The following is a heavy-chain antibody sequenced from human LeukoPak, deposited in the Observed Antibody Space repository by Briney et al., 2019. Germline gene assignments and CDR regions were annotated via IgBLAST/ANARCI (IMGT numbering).Heavy chain of an antibody. CDR2: IYHSGRT. CDR3: ARSGANRGYDGLGY. V-gene: IGHV4-38-2*02. D-gene: IGHD5-12*01. J-gene: IGHJ4*02. CDR1: GYSISSGYY. Sequence: RPSETLSLTCTVSGYSISSGYYWGWIRQPPGKGLEWIGSIYHSGRTFYNPSLKSRVTISVDTSKNQFSLKLTSVTAADTAVYYCARSGANRGYDGLGYWGQGALVTVSS.